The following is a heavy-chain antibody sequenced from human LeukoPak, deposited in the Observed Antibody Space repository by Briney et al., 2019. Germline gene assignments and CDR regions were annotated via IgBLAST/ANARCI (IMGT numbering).Heavy chain of an antibody. D-gene: IGHD3-16*01. Sequence: GGSLRLSCAASGFTVSDNYMTWVRQAPGKGLEWVSLIYNDDNTYYADSVKGRFTISRDNSKNTLYLQMNSLRADDTAVYYCARMSSGGGYVDYFGSWGQGTLVTVSS. CDR1: GFTVSDNY. V-gene: IGHV3-53*01. CDR2: IYNDDNT. CDR3: ARMSSGGGYVDYFGS. J-gene: IGHJ4*02.